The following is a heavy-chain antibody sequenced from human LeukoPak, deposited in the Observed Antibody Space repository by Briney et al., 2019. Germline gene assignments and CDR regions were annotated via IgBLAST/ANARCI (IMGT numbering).Heavy chain of an antibody. V-gene: IGHV4-30-4*01. J-gene: IGHJ2*01. Sequence: SETLSLTCTVSGGSISNGDSHWSCIRQPPGKGLERNGYIFYSGNIYYNPSLKSRVTISMDTSKNQFSLKLSSVTAADTAVYYCARAPGVAEVGRLDLWGRGTLVTVSS. D-gene: IGHD7-27*01. CDR3: ARAPGVAEVGRLDL. CDR2: IFYSGNI. CDR1: GGSISNGDSH.